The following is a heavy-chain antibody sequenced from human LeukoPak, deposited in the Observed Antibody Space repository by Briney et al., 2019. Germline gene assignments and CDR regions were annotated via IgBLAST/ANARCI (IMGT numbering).Heavy chain of an antibody. J-gene: IGHJ5*02. CDR2: ISSSSSYM. V-gene: IGHV3-21*01. CDR3: ARDVLYYYGSGSSAGWFDP. CDR1: GFTFSSYS. Sequence: GGSLRLSCAASGFTFSSYSMNWVRQAPGKGLEWVSSISSSSSYMYYADSVKGRFTISRDNAENSLYLQMNSLRAEDTAVYYCARDVLYYYGSGSSAGWFDPWGQGTLVTVSS. D-gene: IGHD3-10*01.